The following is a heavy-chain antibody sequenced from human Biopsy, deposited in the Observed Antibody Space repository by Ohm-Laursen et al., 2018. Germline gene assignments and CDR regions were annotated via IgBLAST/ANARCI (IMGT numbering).Heavy chain of an antibody. CDR3: ARATVETASFDF. V-gene: IGHV4-31*03. D-gene: IGHD5-18*01. CDR1: GDPMSSGIHY. CDR2: MSYSGDA. J-gene: IGHJ4*02. Sequence: SQTLSLTCSVSGDPMSSGIHYWSWIRQHPGKGLEWLGYMSYSGDAHYNPSLKSRITISIDRSTNEFSLTLSSVTDADTAIYYCARATVETASFDFWGQGTLVTVSS.